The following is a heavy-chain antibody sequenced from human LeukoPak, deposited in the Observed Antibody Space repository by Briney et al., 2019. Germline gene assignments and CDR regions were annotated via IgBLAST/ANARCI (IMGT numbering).Heavy chain of an antibody. CDR3: AIARYSSGWYSTYYMDV. D-gene: IGHD6-19*01. V-gene: IGHV3-48*03. J-gene: IGHJ6*03. CDR2: ISSSGATI. Sequence: PGGSLRLSCVASGFTFHNYEMNWVRQAPGKGLEWVSYISSSGATIYYADAVKGRFTISRDNAKNSLYLQMNSLRAEDTAVYYCAIARYSSGWYSTYYMDVWGKGTTVTVSS. CDR1: GFTFHNYE.